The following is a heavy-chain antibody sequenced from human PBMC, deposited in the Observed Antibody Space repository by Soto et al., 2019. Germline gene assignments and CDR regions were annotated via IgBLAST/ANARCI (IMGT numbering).Heavy chain of an antibody. CDR1: GGSISSGGYY. J-gene: IGHJ4*02. V-gene: IGHV4-31*03. CDR3: ARGRTIFGVVTADFDY. CDR2: IYYSGST. Sequence: PSETLSLTCTVSGGSISSGGYYWSWIRQHPGKGLEWIGYIYYSGSTYYNQSLKSRVTISVDTSKNQFSLKLSSVTAADTAVYYCARGRTIFGVVTADFDYWGQGTLVTVSS. D-gene: IGHD3-3*01.